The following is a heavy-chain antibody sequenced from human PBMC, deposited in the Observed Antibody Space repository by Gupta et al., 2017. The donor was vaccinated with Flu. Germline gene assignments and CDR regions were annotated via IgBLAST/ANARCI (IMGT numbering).Heavy chain of an antibody. CDR2: IWYDGSNK. D-gene: IGHD3-10*01. CDR3: ARAEYYYGSGSYYYYFDY. V-gene: IGHV3-33*01. CDR1: GFTFSSYG. Sequence: QVQLVESGGGVVQPGRSLRLSCAASGFTFSSYGMHWVRQAPGKGLEWVAVIWYDGSNKYYADSVKGRFTISRDKSKNTLYLQMNSLRAEDTAVYYCARAEYYYGSGSYYYYFDYWGQGTLVTVSS. J-gene: IGHJ4*02.